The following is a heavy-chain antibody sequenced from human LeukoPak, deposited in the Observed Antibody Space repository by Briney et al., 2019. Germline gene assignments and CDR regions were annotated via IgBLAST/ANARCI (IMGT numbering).Heavy chain of an antibody. J-gene: IGHJ4*02. V-gene: IGHV3-48*03. CDR3: ARGVPLTIFGVVQDY. CDR2: ISSSGSTI. CDR1: GFTFSSYE. Sequence: PGGSLRLSCAASGFTFSSYEMNWVRQAPRKGLEWVSYISSSGSTIYYADSVKGRFTISRDNAKNSLYLQMNSLRAEDTAVYYCARGVPLTIFGVVQDYWGQGTLVTVSS. D-gene: IGHD3-3*01.